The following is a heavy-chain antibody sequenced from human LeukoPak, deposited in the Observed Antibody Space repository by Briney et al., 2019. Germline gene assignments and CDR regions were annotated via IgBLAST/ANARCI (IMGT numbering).Heavy chain of an antibody. CDR1: GFSLSSYE. CDR2: ISSSGSAI. V-gene: IGHV3-48*03. Sequence: GGSLRLSCAASGFSLSSYEMNWVRPAPGKGLEWVSKISSSGSAIYYADSVKGRFTISRDNAKSSLYLQMNSLRVEDTAVYFCARGGSLGCWGEGAMVTVCS. D-gene: IGHD6-19*01. J-gene: IGHJ4*02. CDR3: ARGGSLGC.